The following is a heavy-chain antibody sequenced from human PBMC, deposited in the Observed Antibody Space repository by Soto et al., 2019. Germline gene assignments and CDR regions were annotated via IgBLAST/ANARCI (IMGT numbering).Heavy chain of an antibody. CDR3: ARETTWGSYRYPFDY. CDR2: ISSSSSYI. D-gene: IGHD3-16*02. V-gene: IGHV3-21*01. CDR1: GFTFSSYS. J-gene: IGHJ4*02. Sequence: ESGGGLVKPGGSLRLSCAASGFTFSSYSMNWVRQAPGKGLEWVSSISSSSSYIYYADSVKGRFTISRDNAKNSLYLQMNSLRAEDTAVYYCARETTWGSYRYPFDYWGQGTLVTVSS.